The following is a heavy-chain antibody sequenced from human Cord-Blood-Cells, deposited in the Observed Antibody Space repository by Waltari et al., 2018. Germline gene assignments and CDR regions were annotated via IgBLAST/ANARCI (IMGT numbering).Heavy chain of an antibody. J-gene: IGHJ5*02. D-gene: IGHD6-6*01. V-gene: IGHV1-2*02. CDR2: INPNSGGT. Sequence: QVQLVQSGAEVKKPGASVKVSCKASGSTFTGYYMPWVRQAPGQGLEWMGWINPNSGGTNYAQKFQGRVTMTRDTSISTAYMELSRLRSDDTAVYYCARVDYSSSSRWFDPWGQGTLVTVSS. CDR1: GSTFTGYY. CDR3: ARVDYSSSSRWFDP.